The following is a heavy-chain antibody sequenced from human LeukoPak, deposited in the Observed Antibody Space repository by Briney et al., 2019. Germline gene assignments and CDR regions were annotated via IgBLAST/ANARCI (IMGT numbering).Heavy chain of an antibody. Sequence: ASVKVSCKASGYTFTSYDINWVRQATGQGLEWMGWMNPNSGNTGYAQKFQGRVTITTDESTSTACMELSSLRSEDTAVYYCARGGPVGAYFDYWGQGTLVTVSS. CDR2: MNPNSGNT. V-gene: IGHV1-8*01. D-gene: IGHD1-26*01. CDR3: ARGGPVGAYFDY. J-gene: IGHJ4*02. CDR1: GYTFTSYD.